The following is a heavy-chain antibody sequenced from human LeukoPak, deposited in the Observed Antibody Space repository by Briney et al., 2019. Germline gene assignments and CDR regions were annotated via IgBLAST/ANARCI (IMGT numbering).Heavy chain of an antibody. CDR3: AKDRVPDYGDFSVDY. J-gene: IGHJ4*02. V-gene: IGHV3-21*01. CDR1: GFTFSTYS. D-gene: IGHD4-17*01. CDR2: ISSSGSHI. Sequence: GGSLRLSCAASGFTFSTYSMSWVRQAAGKGLAWVSSISSSGSHIYYADSVKGRFTISRDNSKNTLYLQMNSLRAEDTAVYYCAKDRVPDYGDFSVDYWGQGTLVTVSS.